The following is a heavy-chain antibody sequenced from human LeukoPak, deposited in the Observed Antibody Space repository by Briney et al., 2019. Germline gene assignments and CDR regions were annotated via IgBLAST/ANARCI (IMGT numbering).Heavy chain of an antibody. V-gene: IGHV1-8*01. Sequence: ASVKASCKASGYTFTSYDINWVRQATGQGLEWMGWMNPNSGNTGYAQKFQGRVTMTRNTSISTAYMELSSLRSEDTAVYYCARGLYCSGGSCYGYYFDYWGQGTLVTVSS. J-gene: IGHJ4*02. CDR1: GYTFTSYD. CDR3: ARGLYCSGGSCYGYYFDY. D-gene: IGHD2-15*01. CDR2: MNPNSGNT.